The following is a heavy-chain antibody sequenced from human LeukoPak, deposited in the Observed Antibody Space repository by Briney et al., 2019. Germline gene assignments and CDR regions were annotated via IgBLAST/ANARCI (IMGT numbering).Heavy chain of an antibody. CDR3: ARGRPLDY. Sequence: GGSPRLSCAASGFTVSTNYMNWVRQAPGKGLEWVSVIYSGGGTYYTGSVQGRFTISRDNSKNTLYLQMNSLRADDTAVYFCARGRPLDYWGQGTLVTVSS. J-gene: IGHJ4*02. CDR2: IYSGGGT. V-gene: IGHV3-53*01. CDR1: GFTVSTNY.